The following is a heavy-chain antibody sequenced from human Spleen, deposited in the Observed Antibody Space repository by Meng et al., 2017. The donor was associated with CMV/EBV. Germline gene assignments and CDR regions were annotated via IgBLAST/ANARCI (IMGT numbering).Heavy chain of an antibody. CDR3: ARSAMGPFDY. CDR1: GFTVSSNY. Sequence: EVQPVESGGGLIQPGGYLRVSCAAYGFTVSSNYMNWVRQAPGKGLEWVSVIYSGGSTYYADSVKGRFTISRDNSKNTLYLQMNSLRAEDTAVYYCARSAMGPFDYWGQGTLVTVSS. J-gene: IGHJ4*02. CDR2: IYSGGST. D-gene: IGHD5-18*01. V-gene: IGHV3-66*03.